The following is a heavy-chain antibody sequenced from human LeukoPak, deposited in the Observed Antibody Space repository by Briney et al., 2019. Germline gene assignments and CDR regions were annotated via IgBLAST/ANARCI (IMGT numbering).Heavy chain of an antibody. V-gene: IGHV4-39*01. CDR2: IYYHENT. CDR3: ARRAYSAAYWKHFDY. J-gene: IGHJ4*02. D-gene: IGHD1-1*01. Sequence: GSLRLSCAASGFTFSDYYMSWIRQAPGKGLEWIGSIYYHENTYYNSSLKGRVTISVDTSKNQFSLKLNSVTAADTAVYFCARRAYSAAYWKHFDYWGQGTLVTVSS. CDR1: GFTFSDYY.